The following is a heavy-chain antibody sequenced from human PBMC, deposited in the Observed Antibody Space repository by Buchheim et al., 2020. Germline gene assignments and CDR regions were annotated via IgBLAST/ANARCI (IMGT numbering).Heavy chain of an antibody. CDR3: AAQSTLGRTVADY. V-gene: IGHV4-34*01. CDR2: INHSGST. Sequence: QVRLQQWGAGLLKPSETLSLTCAVFGESFSAYYWSWIRQPPGKGLEWIGEINHSGSTNYNPSLKSRVTISVDTSKNQFSLKVTAWTAADKAVEYCAAQSTLGRTVADYWGQGTL. J-gene: IGHJ4*02. D-gene: IGHD7-27*01. CDR1: GESFSAYY.